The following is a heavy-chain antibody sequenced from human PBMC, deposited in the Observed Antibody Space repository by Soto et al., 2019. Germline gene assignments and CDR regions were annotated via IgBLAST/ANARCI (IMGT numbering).Heavy chain of an antibody. V-gene: IGHV3-21*01. Sequence: EVHLVESGGGLVKPGGSLRLSCAVSGFTFSSCTMNWVRQAPGKGLEWVSSISPSTSHIYYADSVKGRFTIARDNAKNSLFLQLNILRAEDTAVYCCSGCSGGACHQNYGMDVWGQGTTVTVSS. CDR3: SGCSGGACHQNYGMDV. CDR2: ISPSTSHI. CDR1: GFTFSSCT. D-gene: IGHD2-15*01. J-gene: IGHJ6*02.